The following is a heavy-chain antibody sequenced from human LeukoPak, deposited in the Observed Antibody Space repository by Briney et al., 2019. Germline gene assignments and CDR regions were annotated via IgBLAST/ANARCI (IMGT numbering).Heavy chain of an antibody. D-gene: IGHD1-1*01. CDR3: ARVSESLERPDY. Sequence: SETLSLTCTVSGGSISSSSYYWGWIRQPPGKGLEWIGSIYHSGSTYYNPSLKSRVTISVDTSKNQFSLKLSSVTAADTAVYYCARVSESLERPDYWGQGTLVTVSS. CDR1: GGSISSSSYY. V-gene: IGHV4-39*07. CDR2: IYHSGST. J-gene: IGHJ4*02.